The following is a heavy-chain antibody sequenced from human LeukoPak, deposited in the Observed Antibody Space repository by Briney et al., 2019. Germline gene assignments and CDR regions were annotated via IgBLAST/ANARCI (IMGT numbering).Heavy chain of an antibody. V-gene: IGHV3-66*01. CDR3: AKTAYFDWLLNYFDY. CDR1: EFSVGSNY. J-gene: IGHJ4*02. D-gene: IGHD3-9*01. CDR2: IYSGGST. Sequence: GGSLRLSCAASEFSVGSNYMTWVRQAPGKGLEWVSLIYSGGSTYYADSVKGRFTISRDNSKNTLYLQMNSLRAEDTAVYYCAKTAYFDWLLNYFDYWGQGTLVTVSS.